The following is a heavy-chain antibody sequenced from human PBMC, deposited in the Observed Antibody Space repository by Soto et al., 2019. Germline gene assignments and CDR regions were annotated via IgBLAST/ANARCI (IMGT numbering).Heavy chain of an antibody. CDR3: ARDYYKYYDSSGYYRSPAY. Sequence: PGGSLRLACAASGFTFSTYAMHWVRQAPGKGLEWVAVISYDGSYKYYADSVKGRFTISRDNSKNMLYLQMNSLGAEDTAVYYCARDYYKYYDSSGYYRSPAYWGQGTLVTVSS. D-gene: IGHD3-22*01. J-gene: IGHJ4*02. CDR1: GFTFSTYA. V-gene: IGHV3-30*04. CDR2: ISYDGSYK.